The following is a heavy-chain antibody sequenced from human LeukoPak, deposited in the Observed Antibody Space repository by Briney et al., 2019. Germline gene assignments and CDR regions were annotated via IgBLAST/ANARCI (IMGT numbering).Heavy chain of an antibody. D-gene: IGHD5-18*01. CDR3: ARDGSYGYFDP. J-gene: IGHJ5*02. Sequence: GGSLRLSCAVSGFTFSSYNMNWVRQAPGKGLEWVSSITSSSRYIYYADSVKGRFTISRDNAKNSLYLQMNSLRAEDTAVYYCARDGSYGYFDPWGQGTLVTVSS. V-gene: IGHV3-21*01. CDR2: ITSSSRYI. CDR1: GFTFSSYN.